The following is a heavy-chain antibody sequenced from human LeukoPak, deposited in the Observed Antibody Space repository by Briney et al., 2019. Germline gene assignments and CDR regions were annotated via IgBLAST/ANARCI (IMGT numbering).Heavy chain of an antibody. CDR2: ISSSDTM. CDR1: GFTFSDNY. CDR3: ASHLITFGGVIVIPGT. J-gene: IGHJ5*02. D-gene: IGHD3-16*02. V-gene: IGHV3-11*04. Sequence: GGSLRLSCAASGFTFSDNYMSWIRQAPGKGLEWISYISSSDTMYYADSVKGRFTISRDNAKNSLYLQMNSLRAEDTAVYYCASHLITFGGVIVIPGTWGQGTLVTVSS.